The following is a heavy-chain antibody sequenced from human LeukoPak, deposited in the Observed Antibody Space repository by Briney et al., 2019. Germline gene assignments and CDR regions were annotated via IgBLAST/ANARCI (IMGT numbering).Heavy chain of an antibody. J-gene: IGHJ4*02. V-gene: IGHV4-39*07. CDR2: IYYSGST. D-gene: IGHD5-12*01. Sequence: PSETPSLTCTVSGGSISSSSYYWGWIRQPPGKGLEWIGSIYYSGSTYYNPSLKSRVTISVDTSKNQFSLKLSSVTAADTAVYYCARCSRGYDPPLWDYWGQGTLVTVSS. CDR3: ARCSRGYDPPLWDY. CDR1: GGSISSSSYY.